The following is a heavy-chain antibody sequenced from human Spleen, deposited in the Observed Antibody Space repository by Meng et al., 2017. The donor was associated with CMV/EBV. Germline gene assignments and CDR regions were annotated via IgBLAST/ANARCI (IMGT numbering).Heavy chain of an antibody. Sequence: GGSLRLSCAVSGFTFNSHWMHWVRQAPGKGLVWVSRINSDGSSTSYADSVKGRFTISRDNAKNTLSLQMNSLRAEDTAVYYCARGGKLFPYGMDVWGQGTTVTVSS. CDR3: ARGGKLFPYGMDV. V-gene: IGHV3-74*01. CDR1: GFTFNSHW. CDR2: INSDGSST. J-gene: IGHJ6*02. D-gene: IGHD3-16*01.